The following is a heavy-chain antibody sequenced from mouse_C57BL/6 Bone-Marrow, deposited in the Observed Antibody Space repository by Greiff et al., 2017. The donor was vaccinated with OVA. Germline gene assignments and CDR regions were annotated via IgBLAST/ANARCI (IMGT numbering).Heavy chain of an antibody. CDR3: ALVITTVVATANWYFDV. J-gene: IGHJ1*03. D-gene: IGHD1-1*01. V-gene: IGHV14-2*01. CDR2: IDPEDGET. Sequence: VQLKESGAELVKPGASVKLSCTASGFNIKDYYMHWVKQRPEQGLEWIGRIDPEDGETTYAPKFQGKATITADTSSNTAYLQLSSLTSEDTAVYYGALVITTVVATANWYFDVWGTGTTVTVSS. CDR1: GFNIKDYY.